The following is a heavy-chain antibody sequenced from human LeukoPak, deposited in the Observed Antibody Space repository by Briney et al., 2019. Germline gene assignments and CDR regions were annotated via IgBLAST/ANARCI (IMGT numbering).Heavy chain of an antibody. CDR2: IKPDGTTK. Sequence: AGGSLRLSCEGSAFIFSGHWMTWVRQAPGKGLEWVANIKPDGTTKFYVDSVKGRFTISRDNALNSLYLQMNSLRAEDTAIYYCARSIPYGTTWYGRSDYWGQGTLVTVSS. CDR3: ARSIPYGTTWYGRSDY. CDR1: AFIFSGHW. V-gene: IGHV3-7*03. J-gene: IGHJ4*02. D-gene: IGHD6-13*01.